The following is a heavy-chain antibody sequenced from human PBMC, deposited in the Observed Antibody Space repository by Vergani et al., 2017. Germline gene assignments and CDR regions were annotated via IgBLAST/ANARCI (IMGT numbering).Heavy chain of an antibody. D-gene: IGHD2-8*01. Sequence: QVQLVESGGGLVKPGGSLRLSCAASGVTFSDYYMSWIRQAPGKGLEWVSYISSSGRTKYYADSVKGRFTISRYNAKNSLYLQMNSLRVEDTAVYYCAAEREMLYANYYHMDVWGKGTTVTVSS. V-gene: IGHV3-11*01. CDR3: AAEREMLYANYYHMDV. J-gene: IGHJ6*03. CDR1: GVTFSDYY. CDR2: ISSSGRTK.